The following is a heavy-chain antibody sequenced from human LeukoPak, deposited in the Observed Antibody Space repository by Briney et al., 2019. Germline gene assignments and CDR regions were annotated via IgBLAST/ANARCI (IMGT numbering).Heavy chain of an antibody. D-gene: IGHD6-13*01. CDR2: IFPTGNT. V-gene: IGHV4-4*07. CDR3: ARMDGSNWTFDY. CDR1: GDSINNYY. J-gene: IGHJ4*02. Sequence: PSETLSLTCTVSGDSINNYYWTWIRQPAGKGLEWIGRIFPTGNTNYNPSLKSRVTMSVDTSKNQFSLKVSSVTAADTAVYYCARMDGSNWTFDYWGQGTLVTVSS.